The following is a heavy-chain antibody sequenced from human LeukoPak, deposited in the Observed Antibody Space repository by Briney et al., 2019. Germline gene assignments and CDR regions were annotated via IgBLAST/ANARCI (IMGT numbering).Heavy chain of an antibody. Sequence: GGSLRLSCAASGFTFSSYAMSWVRQAPGKGLEWVSAISGSGGSTYYADSVKGRFTISRDNSKNTLYLQMNSLRAEDTAVYYCAKGPGDILTGYLYFDYWGQGTLVTVSS. CDR2: ISGSGGST. CDR3: AKGPGDILTGYLYFDY. J-gene: IGHJ4*02. D-gene: IGHD3-9*01. CDR1: GFTFSSYA. V-gene: IGHV3-23*01.